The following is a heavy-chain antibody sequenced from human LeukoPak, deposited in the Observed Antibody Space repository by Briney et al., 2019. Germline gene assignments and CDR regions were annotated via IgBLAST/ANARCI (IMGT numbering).Heavy chain of an antibody. Sequence: GGSLRLSCAASGFTFSSYAMSWVRQAPGKGLEWVSAISGSGGSTYYADSVKGRFTISRDNSKNTLYLQMNSLRAEDTAVYYCAKGSRDSSGWYRDYWGQGTLVTVSS. V-gene: IGHV3-23*01. CDR3: AKGSRDSSGWYRDY. J-gene: IGHJ4*02. CDR2: ISGSGGST. D-gene: IGHD6-19*01. CDR1: GFTFSSYA.